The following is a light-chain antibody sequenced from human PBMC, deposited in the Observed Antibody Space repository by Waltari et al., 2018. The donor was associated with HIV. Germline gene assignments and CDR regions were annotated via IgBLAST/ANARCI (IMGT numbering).Light chain of an antibody. J-gene: IGLJ1*01. CDR3: SSYTITSTYV. CDR2: EVT. V-gene: IGLV2-14*03. CDR1: GSAVGGYDY. Sequence: QSALTQPASVSGSPGQSLPISCTGTGSAVGGYDYVSWYQQHPGKAPKLLIYEVTRRPSGVSNRFSGSKSGSTASLTISGLQAEDEADYYCSSYTITSTYVFGTGTKVTVL.